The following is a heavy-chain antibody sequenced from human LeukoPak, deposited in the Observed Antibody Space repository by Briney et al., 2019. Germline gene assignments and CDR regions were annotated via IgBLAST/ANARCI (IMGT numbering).Heavy chain of an antibody. Sequence: GGSLRLSCAASGFTFSSYGMHWVRQAPGKGLEWVAVISYDGSNKYYADSVKGRFTISRDNSKNTLYLQMNSLRAEDTAVYYCARAGYCSGGSCLHEVYFDYWGQGTLVTVSS. V-gene: IGHV3-30*03. D-gene: IGHD2-15*01. CDR1: GFTFSSYG. CDR3: ARAGYCSGGSCLHEVYFDY. CDR2: ISYDGSNK. J-gene: IGHJ4*02.